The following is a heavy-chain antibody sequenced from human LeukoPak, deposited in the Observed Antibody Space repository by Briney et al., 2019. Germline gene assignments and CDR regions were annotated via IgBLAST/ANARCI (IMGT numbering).Heavy chain of an antibody. J-gene: IGHJ4*02. Sequence: PGGSLRLSCAASGFTFSSYGMSWVRQAPGKGLEWVSTISGSGSNTYYADSVKGRFTISRDNSKNTLYLQMNSPRAEDTAVYYCARGRGGWYNFDYWGQGTLVTVSS. CDR3: ARGRGGWYNFDY. V-gene: IGHV3-23*01. CDR2: ISGSGSNT. D-gene: IGHD6-19*01. CDR1: GFTFSSYG.